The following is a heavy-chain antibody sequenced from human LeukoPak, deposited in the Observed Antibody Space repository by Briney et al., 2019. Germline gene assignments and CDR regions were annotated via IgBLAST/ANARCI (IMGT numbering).Heavy chain of an antibody. CDR1: GFTFSNHW. CDR2: INNDGSST. CDR3: AKDAFGPGLQGFHYMDV. D-gene: IGHD4-11*01. V-gene: IGHV3-74*01. Sequence: GGSLRLSCAASGFTFSNHWMHWVRQAPGKGLVWVSRINNDGSSTVYVDSVKGRFTISRDNSKNTLYLQMNSLRAEDTAVYYCAKDAFGPGLQGFHYMDVWGKGTTVTVSS. J-gene: IGHJ6*03.